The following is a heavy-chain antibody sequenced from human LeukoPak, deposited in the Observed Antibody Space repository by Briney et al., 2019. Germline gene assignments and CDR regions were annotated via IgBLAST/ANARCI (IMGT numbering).Heavy chain of an antibody. CDR1: GGSISSYY. CDR2: IYYSGST. D-gene: IGHD6-13*01. Sequence: PSETLSLTCTVSGGSISSYYWSWIRQPPGKGLEWIGYIYYSGSTNYNPSLKSRVTMSVDTSKNQFSLKLSSVTAADTALYYCARDPPASSSTHSSSWSFDYWGQGALVAVSS. J-gene: IGHJ4*02. CDR3: ARDPPASSSTHSSSWSFDY. V-gene: IGHV4-59*12.